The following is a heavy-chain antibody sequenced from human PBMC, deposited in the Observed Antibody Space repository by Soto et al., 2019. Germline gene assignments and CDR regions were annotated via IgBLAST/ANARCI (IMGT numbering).Heavy chain of an antibody. J-gene: IGHJ4*02. Sequence: QVQLQESGPGLVKPSQTLSLTCTVSGGPFSDGGYYWSWVRQAPGKGLEWMGYILHNGDTSYNPSLKSRITISKDTSKRQFSLNLSSVTAADTAVYYCARGDSTVSSVFDYWGQGMLVTVSS. CDR1: GGPFSDGGYY. CDR2: ILHNGDT. CDR3: ARGDSTVSSVFDY. V-gene: IGHV4-31*03. D-gene: IGHD4-17*01.